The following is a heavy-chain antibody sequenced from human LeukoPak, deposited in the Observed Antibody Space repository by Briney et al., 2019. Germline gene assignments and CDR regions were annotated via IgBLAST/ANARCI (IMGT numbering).Heavy chain of an antibody. CDR2: ISGSGGST. J-gene: IGHJ4*02. Sequence: TGGSLRLSCAASGFTFSSYAMSWVSQAPGKGLEWVSAISGSGGSTYYADSVKGRFTISRDNSKHTLYLQMNSLRAEDTAVYYCAKSPEPGYSSGWYLDYWGQGTLVTVSS. CDR1: GFTFSSYA. CDR3: AKSPEPGYSSGWYLDY. V-gene: IGHV3-23*01. D-gene: IGHD6-19*01.